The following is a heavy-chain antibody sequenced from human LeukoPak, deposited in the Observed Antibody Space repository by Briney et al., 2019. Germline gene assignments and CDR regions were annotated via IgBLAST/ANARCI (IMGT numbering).Heavy chain of an antibody. CDR3: ARGFRFLEWLSRFDP. J-gene: IGHJ5*02. CDR2: ISPDGSST. Sequence: GGSLRLSCVASQFTFRNYWMHWVRQAPGRGLEWLSYISPDGSSTTYADSVRGRFTISRDNAKNTLYLQMNSLRAEDTAVYYCARGFRFLEWLSRFDPWGQGTLVTVSS. CDR1: QFTFRNYW. D-gene: IGHD3-3*01. V-gene: IGHV3-74*03.